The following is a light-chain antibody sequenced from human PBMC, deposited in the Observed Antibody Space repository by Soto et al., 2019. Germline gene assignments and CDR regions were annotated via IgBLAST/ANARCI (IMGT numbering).Light chain of an antibody. J-gene: IGLJ1*01. Sequence: HSVLTQPPSVSAAPGQKVTISCSGSSSNIGNNYVSWYQQLPGTAPKLLIYENNKRPSGIPDRFSGSKSGTSATLGITGLQTGDEADYYCGTWDSSLSARVFGTGTKVTVL. CDR2: ENN. CDR1: SSNIGNNY. V-gene: IGLV1-51*02. CDR3: GTWDSSLSARV.